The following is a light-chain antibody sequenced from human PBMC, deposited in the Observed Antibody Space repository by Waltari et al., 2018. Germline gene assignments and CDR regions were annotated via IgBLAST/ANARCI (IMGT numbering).Light chain of an antibody. Sequence: QSALTQPASVSGPPGQSITISCTGTSSDVGGYHPVPWYQHHPGKAPKLMIFEVTDRPSGVSNRFSGSKSGNTASLTISGLQAEDEADYYCSSYTTSNTWVFGGGTKVTVL. CDR3: SSYTTSNTWV. V-gene: IGLV2-14*01. J-gene: IGLJ3*02. CDR2: EVT. CDR1: SSDVGGYHP.